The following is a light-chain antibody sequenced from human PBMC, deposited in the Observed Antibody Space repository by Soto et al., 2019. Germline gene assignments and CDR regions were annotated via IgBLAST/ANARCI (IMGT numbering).Light chain of an antibody. CDR1: SSDVGGYNY. CDR3: CSYTSSSTFV. CDR2: DVS. J-gene: IGLJ1*01. Sequence: QSALNQPASVSGSPGQSITISCTGTSSDVGGYNYVSWYQQHPGKAPKLMIYDVSNRPSGVFNRFSGSESGNTASLTISGLQAEDEADYYCCSYTSSSTFVFGRGTKVTVL. V-gene: IGLV2-14*01.